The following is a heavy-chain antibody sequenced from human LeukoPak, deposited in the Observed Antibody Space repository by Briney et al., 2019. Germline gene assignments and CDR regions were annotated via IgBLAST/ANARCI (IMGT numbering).Heavy chain of an antibody. J-gene: IGHJ4*02. Sequence: PGGSLRLSCAASGFTVSSNHMSWVRQAPGKGLEWVSVIYSGGTTLYADSVKGRFAISRDKSTNTLYLQMDSLSAEDTAVYYCASDSGGIDYWGQGTLVTVSS. CDR1: GFTVSSNH. V-gene: IGHV3-66*02. D-gene: IGHD6-19*01. CDR2: IYSGGTT. CDR3: ASDSGGIDY.